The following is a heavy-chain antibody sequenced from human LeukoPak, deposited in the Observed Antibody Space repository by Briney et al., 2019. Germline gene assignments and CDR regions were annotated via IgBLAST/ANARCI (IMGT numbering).Heavy chain of an antibody. CDR3: AKDSRHRIVGTTTFLDY. CDR2: IRYDGSIK. J-gene: IGHJ4*02. D-gene: IGHD1-26*01. CDR1: GFIFTSYG. Sequence: GGSLRLSCAASGFIFTSYGMHWVRQAPGKGLEWVAFIRYDGSIKFYADSVKGRFTISRDNSRNTLYLQMNSLRAEDTAVYHCAKDSRHRIVGTTTFLDYWGQGTLVTVSS. V-gene: IGHV3-30*02.